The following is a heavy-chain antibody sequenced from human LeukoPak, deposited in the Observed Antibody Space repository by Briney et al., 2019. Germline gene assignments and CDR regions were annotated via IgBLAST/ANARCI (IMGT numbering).Heavy chain of an antibody. CDR1: GFTFSSYG. D-gene: IGHD2-2*01. CDR3: AKDLSAALYYFDY. V-gene: IGHV3-30*02. J-gene: IGHJ4*02. CDR2: IRYDGSNK. Sequence: GGSLRLSCAASGFTFSSYGRHWIRQAPGKGLEWVAFIRYDGSNKYYADSVKGRFTISRDNSKNTLYLQMNSLRAEDTAVYYCAKDLSAALYYFDYWGQGTLVTVSS.